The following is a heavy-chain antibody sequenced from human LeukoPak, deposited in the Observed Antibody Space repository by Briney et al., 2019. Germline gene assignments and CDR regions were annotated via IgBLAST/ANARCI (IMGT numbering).Heavy chain of an antibody. CDR3: ARGGRDGYNFQGGDY. V-gene: IGHV3-21*01. Sequence: GGSLRLSCAASGFTFSSYNMNWVRQAPGKGLEWVSSISSSSSYIYYADSVKGRFTISRDNAKNSLYLQMNSLRAEDTAVYYCARGGRDGYNFQGGDYWGQGTLVTVSS. D-gene: IGHD5-24*01. J-gene: IGHJ4*02. CDR2: ISSSSSYI. CDR1: GFTFSSYN.